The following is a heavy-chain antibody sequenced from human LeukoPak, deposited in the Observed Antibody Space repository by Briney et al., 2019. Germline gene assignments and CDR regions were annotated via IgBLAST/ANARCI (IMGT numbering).Heavy chain of an antibody. V-gene: IGHV1-18*04. CDR1: GYTFTSYY. CDR3: ARDGAFGGDGKAFDI. D-gene: IGHD2-21*02. CDR2: ISAYNGNT. J-gene: IGHJ3*02. Sequence: ASVKVSCKASGYTFTSYYMHWVRQAPGQGLEWMGWISAYNGNTNYAQKLQGRVTMTTDTSTSTAYMELRSLRSDDTAVYYCARDGAFGGDGKAFDIWGQGTMVTVSS.